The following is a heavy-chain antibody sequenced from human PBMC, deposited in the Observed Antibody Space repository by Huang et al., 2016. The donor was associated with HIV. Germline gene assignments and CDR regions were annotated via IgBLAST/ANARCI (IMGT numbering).Heavy chain of an antibody. D-gene: IGHD2-15*01. CDR3: ARRRRGGFDI. CDR1: RYNFAGYW. Sequence: EVQLVQSGAEVKRPGESLKISCKGSRYNFAGYWIGWVRQMPGKGLEWMGSIYFDDADARCSPSLQGQVTISADTSLYSSYLQWTSLRASDTAIFYCARRRRGGFDIWGQGTLVTVSS. J-gene: IGHJ3*02. V-gene: IGHV5-51*03. CDR2: IYFDDADA.